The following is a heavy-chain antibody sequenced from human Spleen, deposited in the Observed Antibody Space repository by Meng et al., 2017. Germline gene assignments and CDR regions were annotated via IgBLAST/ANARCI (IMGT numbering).Heavy chain of an antibody. CDR1: GGSISSSFFY. Sequence: QLQLQESGPGLVKPSATLSLTCTVSGGSISSSFFYWGWVRQPPGKGLEWIGSIYYTGSTYYNPSLKSRVTISIDTSKNQFSLKLSSVTAADTAVYYCARLDDTGIDYWGQGILVTVSS. V-gene: IGHV4-39*01. CDR3: ARLDDTGIDY. D-gene: IGHD5-18*01. CDR2: IYYTGST. J-gene: IGHJ4*02.